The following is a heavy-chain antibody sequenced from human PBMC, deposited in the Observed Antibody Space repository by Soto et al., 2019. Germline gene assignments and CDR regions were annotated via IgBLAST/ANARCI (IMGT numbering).Heavy chain of an antibody. J-gene: IGHJ6*02. V-gene: IGHV1-18*04. Sequence: QVQLVQSGGEVQKPGASVTVSCKASGYTFTSYGVSWVRQSPGQGLEWMGWISSNTRYTNYAQKLQDRVTMTTDTSTGTAYMELRTLISDDTAVYYCASELGLHNGSYSGMDVWGQGPTVTVSS. D-gene: IGHD5-12*01. CDR2: ISSNTRYT. CDR3: ASELGLHNGSYSGMDV. CDR1: GYTFTSYG.